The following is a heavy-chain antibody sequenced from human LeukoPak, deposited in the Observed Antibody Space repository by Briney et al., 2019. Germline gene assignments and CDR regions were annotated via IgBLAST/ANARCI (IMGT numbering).Heavy chain of an antibody. J-gene: IGHJ4*02. CDR2: ISGTGGST. Sequence: SFKASGFTFGSYAMSWVRQAPGKGLEWVSGISGTGGSTYYADSVEGRLTISRDNSKNTLYLQMNSLRAEDTAVYYCARIFRNGYYDSSGYVDYWGQGTLVTVSS. D-gene: IGHD3-22*01. CDR1: GFTFGSYA. V-gene: IGHV3-23*01. CDR3: ARIFRNGYYDSSGYVDY.